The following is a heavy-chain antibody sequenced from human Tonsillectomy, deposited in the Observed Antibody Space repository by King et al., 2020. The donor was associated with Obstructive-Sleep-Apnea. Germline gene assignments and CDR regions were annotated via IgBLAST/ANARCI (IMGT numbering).Heavy chain of an antibody. CDR2: ISPYYGHT. V-gene: IGHV1-18*04. CDR3: ARDQGEYSGSYFDS. J-gene: IGHJ4*02. Sequence: QLVQSGGEVKKPGASVRVSCKASGYTFTSFAISWVRQAPGQGLEWLGWISPYYGHTNYVQKFQGRVTMTTDTSTSTAYMELRSLTSDDTAMYYCARDQGEYSGSYFDSWGQGTLVTVSS. CDR1: GYTFTSFA. D-gene: IGHD1-26*01.